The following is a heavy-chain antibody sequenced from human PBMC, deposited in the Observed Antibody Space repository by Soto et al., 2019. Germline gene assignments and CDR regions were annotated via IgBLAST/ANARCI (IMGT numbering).Heavy chain of an antibody. CDR3: ARDAGDSSSWYWFDP. J-gene: IGHJ5*02. D-gene: IGHD6-13*01. CDR2: INSDGSST. Sequence: GGSLRLSCAASGFTFSSYWMHWVRQAPGKGLVWVSRINSDGSSTSYADSVKGRFTISRDNAKNTLYPQMNSLRAEDTAVYYCARDAGDSSSWYWFDPWGQGTLVTVSS. V-gene: IGHV3-74*01. CDR1: GFTFSSYW.